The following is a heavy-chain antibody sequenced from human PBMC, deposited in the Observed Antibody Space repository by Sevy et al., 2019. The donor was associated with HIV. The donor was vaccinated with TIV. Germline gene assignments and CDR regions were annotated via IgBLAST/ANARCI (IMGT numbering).Heavy chain of an antibody. CDR3: ARLTTRTTSVVYGMDV. J-gene: IGHJ6*02. V-gene: IGHV1-2*02. CDR2: INPNDGVT. Sequence: ASVKVSCKASGYTFSDYYIHWVRQAPGQGLEWMAWINPNDGVTHYAERFQGGVTLTRDTSVSTAYMELRGLRYDDTAIYYCARLTTRTTSVVYGMDVWGQGTPVTVSS. D-gene: IGHD4-17*01. CDR1: GYTFSDYY.